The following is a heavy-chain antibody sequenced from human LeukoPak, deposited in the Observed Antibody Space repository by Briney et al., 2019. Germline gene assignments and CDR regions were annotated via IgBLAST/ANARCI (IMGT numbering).Heavy chain of an antibody. J-gene: IGHJ4*02. CDR2: ISGSGGST. CDR1: GFTLSSYA. Sequence: GGSLRLPCAASGFTLSSYAMSWVRQAPGKGLEWVSAISGSGGSTYYADSVKGRFTISRDNSKNTLYLQMNSLRAEDTAVYYCAKGPSDSSGYHDYWGQGTLVTVSS. D-gene: IGHD3-22*01. V-gene: IGHV3-23*01. CDR3: AKGPSDSSGYHDY.